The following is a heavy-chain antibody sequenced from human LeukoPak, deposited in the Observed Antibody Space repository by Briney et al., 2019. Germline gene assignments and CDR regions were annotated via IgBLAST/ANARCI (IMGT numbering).Heavy chain of an antibody. D-gene: IGHD1-7*01. Sequence: ASVKVSCKASGYTFTGYYMHWVRQAPGLGLEWMGWINPNSGGTNYAQKFQGRVTMTRDTSISTAYMELSRLRSDDTAVYYCARGTGTTSGGAAYWGQGTLVTVSS. V-gene: IGHV1-2*02. CDR3: ARGTGTTSGGAAY. CDR1: GYTFTGYY. CDR2: INPNSGGT. J-gene: IGHJ4*02.